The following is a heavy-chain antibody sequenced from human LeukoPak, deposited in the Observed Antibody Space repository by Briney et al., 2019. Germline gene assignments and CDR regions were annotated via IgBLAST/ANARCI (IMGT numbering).Heavy chain of an antibody. CDR2: MNPNSGNT. J-gene: IGHJ5*02. D-gene: IGHD2-2*01. V-gene: IGHV1-8*01. CDR3: ARGALYRSSTSCYRSRQNWFDP. Sequence: ASVKVSCKASGYTFTSYDINWVRQATGQGLEWMGWMNPNSGNTGYAQKFQGRVTMTRNTSISTAYMELSSLRSEDTAVYYCARGALYRSSTSCYRSRQNWFDPWGQGTLVTVSS. CDR1: GYTFTSYD.